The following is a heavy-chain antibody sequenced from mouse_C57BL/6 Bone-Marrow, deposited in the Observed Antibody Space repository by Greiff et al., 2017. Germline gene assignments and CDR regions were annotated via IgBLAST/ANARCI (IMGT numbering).Heavy chain of an antibody. CDR3: TRWRLRRAWFAY. V-gene: IGHV1-15*01. Sequence: QVHVKQSGAELVRPGASVTLSCKASGYTFTDYEMHWVKQTPVHGLEWIGAIDPETGGTAYNQKFKGKAILTADKSSSTAYMELRSLTSEDSAVYYCTRWRLRRAWFAYWGQGTLVTVSA. D-gene: IGHD3-2*02. CDR2: IDPETGGT. J-gene: IGHJ3*01. CDR1: GYTFTDYE.